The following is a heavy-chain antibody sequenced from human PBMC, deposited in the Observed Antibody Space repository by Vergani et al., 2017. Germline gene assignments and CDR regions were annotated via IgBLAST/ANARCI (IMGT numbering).Heavy chain of an antibody. CDR1: GFTSSYYG. CDR2: ISYDGTKK. D-gene: IGHD4-17*01. J-gene: IGHJ4*02. CDR3: ARGASGDYVSSFDY. Sequence: QVHLVESGGGVVQPGRSLRLSCVVSGFTSSYYGMHWVRQAPGKGLEWVAVISYDGTKKYYADSVKGRFTISRDNSKNTLYLQMNSLRAEDTAVYYCARGASGDYVSSFDYWGQGTLVTVSS. V-gene: IGHV3-30*03.